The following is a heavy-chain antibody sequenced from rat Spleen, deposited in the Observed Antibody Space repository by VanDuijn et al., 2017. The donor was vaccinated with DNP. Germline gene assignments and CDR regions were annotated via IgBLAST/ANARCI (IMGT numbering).Heavy chain of an antibody. Sequence: EVQLVESGGGLVQPGRSLKLSCAASGFTFSDYYMAWVRQAPTKGLELVAYISYDGGGTYYRDSVKGRFTISRDNAKSTLYLQMNSLRSEDMATYYCVRWNSGHFDYWGQGVMVTVSS. V-gene: IGHV5-22*01. CDR1: GFTFSDYY. D-gene: IGHD4-3*01. CDR3: VRWNSGHFDY. CDR2: ISYDGGGT. J-gene: IGHJ2*01.